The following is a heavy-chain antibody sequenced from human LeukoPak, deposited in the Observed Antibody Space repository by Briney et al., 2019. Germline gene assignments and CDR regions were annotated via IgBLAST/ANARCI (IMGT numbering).Heavy chain of an antibody. J-gene: IGHJ3*02. D-gene: IGHD7-27*01. V-gene: IGHV3-23*01. CDR1: GFIFGSYA. CDR2: INDDGAGA. Sequence: GGSRRLSCAASGFIFGSYAMSWVRQAPGKGLEWVSAINDDGAGAWYADSVRGRSTISRDNSKNTVYLQVDSLRAEDTAMYFCARGPLGRGKAFDIWGQGTMVTVSS. CDR3: ARGPLGRGKAFDI.